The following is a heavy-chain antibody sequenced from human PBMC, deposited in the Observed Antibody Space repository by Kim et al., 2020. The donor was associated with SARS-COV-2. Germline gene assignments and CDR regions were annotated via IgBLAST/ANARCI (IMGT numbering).Heavy chain of an antibody. D-gene: IGHD3-3*01. V-gene: IGHV4-39*01. Sequence: SETLSLTCTVSGGSISSSSYYWGWIRQPPGKGLEWIGSIYYSGSTYYNPSLKSRVTISVDTSKNQFSLKLSSVTAADTAVYYCATIGITIFGVVLWDYWGQGTLVTVSS. CDR1: GGSISSSSYY. CDR2: IYYSGST. CDR3: ATIGITIFGVVLWDY. J-gene: IGHJ4*02.